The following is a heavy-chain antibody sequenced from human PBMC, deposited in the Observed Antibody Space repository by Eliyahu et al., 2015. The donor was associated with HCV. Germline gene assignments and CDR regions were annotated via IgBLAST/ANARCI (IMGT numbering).Heavy chain of an antibody. D-gene: IGHD6-13*01. CDR3: ASRGYSSSWSRFDP. J-gene: IGHJ5*02. V-gene: IGHV4-39*01. CDR1: GGSISRSSYY. CDR2: MYYSGST. Sequence: QLQLQESGPGLVKPSETLSLTCTVSGGSISRSSYYWGWIRQPPGKGLEWIGNMYYSGSTYYNPSLKSRVTISVDTSKNQFSLNLSSVTAADTAVYYCASRGYSSSWSRFDPWGQGTLVTVSS.